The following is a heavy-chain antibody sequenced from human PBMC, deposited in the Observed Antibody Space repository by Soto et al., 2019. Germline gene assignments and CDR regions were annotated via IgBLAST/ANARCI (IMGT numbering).Heavy chain of an antibody. J-gene: IGHJ5*02. V-gene: IGHV1-2*02. D-gene: IGHD6-6*01. CDR3: AKDLTRQLAYWLDP. Sequence: ASVKVSCKASGFSFTGYYIHWLRQAPGQGLEWMGWINAHSGGTEYAQKFQGRVTLTRDTSIATAYLTLTSLTSDDTALYYCAKDLTRQLAYWLDPWGQGTPVTVSS. CDR1: GFSFTGYY. CDR2: INAHSGGT.